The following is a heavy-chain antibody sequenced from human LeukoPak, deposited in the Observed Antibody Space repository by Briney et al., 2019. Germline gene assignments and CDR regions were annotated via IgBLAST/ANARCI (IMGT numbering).Heavy chain of an antibody. V-gene: IGHV3-53*01. D-gene: IGHD7-27*01. CDR3: ARYFADPWGALDI. CDR1: GGSISSFF. J-gene: IGHJ3*02. CDR2: IYSDGST. Sequence: ETLSLTCTVSGGSISSFFWSWVRQAPGKGLEWVSVIYSDGSTYYADSVKGRFTISRDNSKNTLYLQMNSLRAEDTAVYYCARYFADPWGALDIWGQGTMVTVSS.